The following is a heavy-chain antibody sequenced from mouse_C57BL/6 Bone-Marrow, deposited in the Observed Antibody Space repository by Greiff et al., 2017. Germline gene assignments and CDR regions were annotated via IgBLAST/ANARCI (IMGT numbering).Heavy chain of an antibody. J-gene: IGHJ2*01. D-gene: IGHD1-2*01. CDR2: IDPSDSET. CDR3: ARRDYGVNYFDY. Sequence: QVQLQQPGAELVRPGSSVKLSCKASGYTFTSYWMHWVKQRPIQGLEWIGNIDPSDSETHYNQKFKDKATLTVDKSSSTAYMQLSSLTSEDSAVYYCARRDYGVNYFDYWGQGTTLTVSS. CDR1: GYTFTSYW. V-gene: IGHV1-52*01.